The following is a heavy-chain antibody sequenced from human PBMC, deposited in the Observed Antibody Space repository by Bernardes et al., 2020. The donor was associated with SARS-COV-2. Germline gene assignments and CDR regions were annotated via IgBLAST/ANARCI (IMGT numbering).Heavy chain of an antibody. V-gene: IGHV1-2*02. CDR3: ARCNPTLGASDCLDY. CDR1: GYTFTAYY. J-gene: IGHJ4*02. CDR2: INPNSGGT. D-gene: IGHD1-26*01. Sequence: ASVKGSCKASGYTFTAYYMHWVRQAPGQGFEWMAWINPNSGGTKSAQRFQGRVTMTRDTSINTAYMELMRVTSDDTAIYYCARCNPTLGASDCLDYWGQGTLVTGSA.